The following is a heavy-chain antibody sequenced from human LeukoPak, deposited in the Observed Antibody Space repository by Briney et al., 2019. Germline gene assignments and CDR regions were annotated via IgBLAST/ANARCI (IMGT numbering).Heavy chain of an antibody. V-gene: IGHV3-74*01. CDR3: ARAFVSGGYAYAFDV. CDR1: GFTFSSHW. CDR2: INSDASTT. Sequence: QPGGSLRLSCAASGFTFSSHWMHWVRQAPGKGLVWVSRINSDASTTTHADSVKGRFTISRDNAKNTLYLQMNSLRAEDTAVYYCARAFVSGGYAYAFDVWGQGTMVTVSS. J-gene: IGHJ3*01. D-gene: IGHD1-26*01.